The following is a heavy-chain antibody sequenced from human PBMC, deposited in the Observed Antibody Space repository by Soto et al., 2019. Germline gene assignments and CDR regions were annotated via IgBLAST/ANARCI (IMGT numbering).Heavy chain of an antibody. CDR1: GGSISSGGYY. CDR3: ARVLSTAMVSDYYYGMDV. V-gene: IGHV4-31*03. Sequence: TSETLSLTCTVSGGSISSGGYYWSWIRQHPGKGLEWIGYTYYSGSTYYNPSLKSRVTISVDTSKNQFSLKLSSVTAADTAVYYCARVLSTAMVSDYYYGMDVWGQGTTVTVSS. D-gene: IGHD5-18*01. CDR2: TYYSGST. J-gene: IGHJ6*02.